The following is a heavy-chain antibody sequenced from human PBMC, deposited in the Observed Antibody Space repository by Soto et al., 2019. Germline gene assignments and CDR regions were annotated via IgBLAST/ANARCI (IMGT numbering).Heavy chain of an antibody. V-gene: IGHV4-59*01. D-gene: IGHD3-10*01. CDR2: IYYSGST. Sequence: SETLSLTCTVSGGSISSYYWSWIRQPPGKGLEWIGYIYYSGSTNYNPSLKSRVTISVDTSKNQFSLKLSSVTAADTAVYYCARGDYYGSGSYYEYYYYRMDVWGQGTTVTVSS. CDR1: GGSISSYY. J-gene: IGHJ6*02. CDR3: ARGDYYGSGSYYEYYYYRMDV.